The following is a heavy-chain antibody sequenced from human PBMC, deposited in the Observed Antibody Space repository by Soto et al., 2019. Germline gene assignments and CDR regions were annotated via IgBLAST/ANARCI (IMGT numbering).Heavy chain of an antibody. CDR2: ISSSSSYI. CDR3: ARDEIEGRDYYGMDV. CDR1: GFTFSSYS. V-gene: IGHV3-21*01. Sequence: GGSLRLSCAASGFTFSSYSMNWVRQAPGKGLEWVSSISSSSSYIYYADSVKGRFTISRDNAKNSPYLQMNSLRAEDTAVYYCARDEIEGRDYYGMDVWGQGTTVTVSS. J-gene: IGHJ6*02. D-gene: IGHD2-21*01.